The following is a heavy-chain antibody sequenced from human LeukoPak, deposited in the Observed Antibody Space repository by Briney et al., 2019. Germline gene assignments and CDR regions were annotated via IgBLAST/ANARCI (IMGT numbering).Heavy chain of an antibody. V-gene: IGHV5-51*01. J-gene: IGHJ5*02. CDR2: IYPGDSDT. CDR3: AESTSGPSNWFDP. CDR1: GYTFTNYW. Sequence: GESLKISCKGSGYTFTNYWINWVRQMPGKGLEWVGIIYPGDSDTTYSPSFQGQVTISADKSINTAYLHWSNLKASDTAMYYCAESTSGPSNWFDPWGQGTLVTVSS.